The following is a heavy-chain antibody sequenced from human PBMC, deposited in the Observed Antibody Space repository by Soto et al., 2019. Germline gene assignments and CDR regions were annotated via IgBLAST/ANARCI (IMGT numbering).Heavy chain of an antibody. V-gene: IGHV3-23*01. J-gene: IGHJ6*03. CDR1: GFTFSSYA. CDR2: ISGSGGST. D-gene: IGHD3-3*01. CDR3: AKGGYDFWSGFPNPYYYYMDV. Sequence: GGSLRLSCAASGFTFSSYAMSWVRQAPGKGLEWVSAISGSGGSTYYADSVKGRFTISRDNSKNTLYLQMNSLRAEDTAVYYCAKGGYDFWSGFPNPYYYYMDVWGKGTTVTVSS.